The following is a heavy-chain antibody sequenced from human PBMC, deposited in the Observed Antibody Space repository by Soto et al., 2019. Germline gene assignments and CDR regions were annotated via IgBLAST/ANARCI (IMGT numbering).Heavy chain of an antibody. CDR3: ARSGDNYNRLDY. Sequence: ESVGGLVKPGGSLRLSCEGSGFTFSDYYISWIRQAPGKGLEWISYSSNSGTFSRYADSVKGRFSISRDNTKNLLCLQMNSLRAEDTAVYYCARSGDNYNRLDYWGQGTPVTVSS. J-gene: IGHJ4*02. CDR1: GFTFSDYY. V-gene: IGHV3-11*06. D-gene: IGHD1-1*01. CDR2: SSNSGTFS.